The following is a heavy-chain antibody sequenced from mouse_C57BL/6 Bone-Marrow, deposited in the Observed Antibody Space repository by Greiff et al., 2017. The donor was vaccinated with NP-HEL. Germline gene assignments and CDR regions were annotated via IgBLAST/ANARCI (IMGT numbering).Heavy chain of an antibody. J-gene: IGHJ4*01. CDR3: AREGDSRAMDY. CDR2: IYPGSGST. Sequence: QVQLQQPGAELVKPGASVKMSCKASGYTFTSYWITWVKQRPGQGLEWIGDIYPGSGSTNYNEKFKSKATLTVDKPSSTAYMQLSSLTSEDSAVYYCAREGDSRAMDYWGQGTSVTVSS. V-gene: IGHV1-55*01. CDR1: GYTFTSYW.